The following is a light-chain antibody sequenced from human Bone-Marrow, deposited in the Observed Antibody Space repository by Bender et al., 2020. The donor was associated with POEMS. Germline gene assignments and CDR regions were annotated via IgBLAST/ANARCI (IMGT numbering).Light chain of an antibody. CDR2: QDT. V-gene: IGLV3-1*01. CDR3: QSWGSNTAV. Sequence: SYELTQPPSVSVSPGQTATITCSGEKLGEEYACWYQQKPGQSPVVVIYQDTKRPLGIPERFSGSTSGNTASLTISGTQTMDEADYYCQSWGSNTAVFGGRTKLTVL. CDR1: KLGEEY. J-gene: IGLJ2*01.